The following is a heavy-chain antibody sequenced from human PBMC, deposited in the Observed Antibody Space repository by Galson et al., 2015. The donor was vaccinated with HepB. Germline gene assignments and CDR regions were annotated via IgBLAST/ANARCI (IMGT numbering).Heavy chain of an antibody. CDR2: IYSGGAT. J-gene: IGHJ4*02. Sequence: SLRLSCAASGFTVSTNYMSWVRQAPGRGLQWVSVIYSGGATHYGDSVKGRFTISRDNSKNTLYLQMSSLRVDDTALYYCARGRNGPFDNWGQGTLVTVSS. CDR3: ARGRNGPFDN. D-gene: IGHD4-11*01. CDR1: GFTVSTNY. V-gene: IGHV3-66*01.